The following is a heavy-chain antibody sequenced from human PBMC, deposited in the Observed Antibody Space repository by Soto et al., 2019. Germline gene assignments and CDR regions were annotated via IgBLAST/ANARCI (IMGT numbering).Heavy chain of an antibody. CDR2: IYSSGTT. CDR1: GGSIPRANYY. V-gene: IGHV4-31*03. Sequence: QVQLQEAGPRLVKPSQTLSLRCSISGGSIPRANYYWTLIRLFPGKGLEWIGYIYSSGTTHYHPSLKSRATISLDTSNNQFSLEVKSATAADTAVYYCARMGLHLGELSRNWFDPWGQGSLVTVSS. J-gene: IGHJ5*02. D-gene: IGHD3-16*02. CDR3: ARMGLHLGELSRNWFDP.